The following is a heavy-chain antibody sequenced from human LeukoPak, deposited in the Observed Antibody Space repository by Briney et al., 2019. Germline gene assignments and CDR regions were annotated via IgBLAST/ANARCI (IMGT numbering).Heavy chain of an antibody. CDR1: GFTVSSNY. CDR3: ARDGRATQGAFDI. V-gene: IGHV3-21*01. D-gene: IGHD5-12*01. CDR2: ISSSSSYI. J-gene: IGHJ3*02. Sequence: GGSLRLSCAASGFTVSSNYMSWVRQAPGKGLEWVSSISSSSSYIYYADSVKGRFTISRDNAKNSLYLQMNSLRAEDTAVYYCARDGRATQGAFDIWGQGTMVTVSS.